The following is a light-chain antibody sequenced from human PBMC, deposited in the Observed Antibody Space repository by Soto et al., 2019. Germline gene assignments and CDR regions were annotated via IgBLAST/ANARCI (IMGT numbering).Light chain of an antibody. CDR3: QQSFKTPWT. J-gene: IGKJ1*01. CDR2: GSS. V-gene: IGKV1-39*01. CDR1: QSISNY. Sequence: DIQMTQSPSSLSASVGDRVTITCRASQSISNYLNWYQQKPGKAPKLLIFGSSSLQSGVPSRFSGSGSGTEFSLPIDTLRPEDFASYYCQQSFKTPWTFGPGSRVEI.